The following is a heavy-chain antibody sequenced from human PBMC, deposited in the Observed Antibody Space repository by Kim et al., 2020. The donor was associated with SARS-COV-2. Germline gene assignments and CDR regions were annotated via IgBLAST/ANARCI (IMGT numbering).Heavy chain of an antibody. CDR2: IYYSGST. CDR3: ARGYFDWLLFDY. J-gene: IGHJ4*02. CDR1: GGSISSGGYY. D-gene: IGHD3-9*01. V-gene: IGHV4-31*03. Sequence: SETLSLTCTVSGGSISSGGYYWSWIRQHPGKGLEWIGYIYYSGSTYYNPSLKSRVTISVDTSKNQFSLKLSSVTAADTAVYYCARGYFDWLLFDYWGQGTLVTVSS.